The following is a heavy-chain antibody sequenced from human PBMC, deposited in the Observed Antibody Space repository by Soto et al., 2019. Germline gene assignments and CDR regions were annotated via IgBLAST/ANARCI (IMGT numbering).Heavy chain of an antibody. D-gene: IGHD2-15*01. V-gene: IGHV1-18*01. CDR1: GYTFTGYG. J-gene: IGHJ3*02. Sequence: GASVKVSCKASGYTFTGYGISWVRQAPGQGLEWMGWISAYNGNTNYAQKLQGRVTMTTDTSTSTAYMELRSLRSDDTAVYYCARDSGYCSGGSCYSGDAFDIWGQGTMVTVSS. CDR3: ARDSGYCSGGSCYSGDAFDI. CDR2: ISAYNGNT.